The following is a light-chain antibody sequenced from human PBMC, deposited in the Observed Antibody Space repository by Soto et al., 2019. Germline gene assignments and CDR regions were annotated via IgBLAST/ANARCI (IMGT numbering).Light chain of an antibody. J-gene: IGLJ2*01. CDR2: DVS. V-gene: IGLV2-14*01. CDR1: SSDVGSYDY. Sequence: QSVLTQPASVSGSPGQSITISCSGTSSDVGSYDYVSWYQQHPGKAPKLIIYDVSNRPSGVSNRFSGSKSGNTASLTTSGLQAEDEADYYCSSYTNSGSLGVVFGGGTKLTVL. CDR3: SSYTNSGSLGVV.